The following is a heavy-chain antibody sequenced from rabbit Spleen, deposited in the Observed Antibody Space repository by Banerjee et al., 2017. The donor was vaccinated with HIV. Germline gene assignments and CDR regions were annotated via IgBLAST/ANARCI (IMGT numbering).Heavy chain of an antibody. CDR3: ARDGSGWGANFNL. J-gene: IGHJ4*01. Sequence: QSLEESGGDLVKPGASLTLTCTASGFSFSTTYWICWVRQAPGKGLEWIACIYAGSSGSSYYASWAKGRFTISKTSSTTVTLQMTSLTAADMATYFCARDGSGWGANFNLWGQGTLVTVS. CDR2: IYAGSSGSS. V-gene: IGHV1S40*01. D-gene: IGHD4-1*01. CDR1: GFSFSTTYW.